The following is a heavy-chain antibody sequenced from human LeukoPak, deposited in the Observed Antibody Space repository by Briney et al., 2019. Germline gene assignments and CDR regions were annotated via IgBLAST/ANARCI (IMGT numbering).Heavy chain of an antibody. Sequence: ASVNVSCKASGGTFSIYAISWVRQAPGPGLEWMGWMNPNSGNTGYAQKFQRRVTTTRNTSISTAYMELGSLRSEDTAVYYCARGFGKYQHINWGQGTLVTVSS. D-gene: IGHD2-2*01. V-gene: IGHV1-8*02. CDR3: ARGFGKYQHIN. CDR2: MNPNSGNT. CDR1: GGTFSIYA. J-gene: IGHJ4*02.